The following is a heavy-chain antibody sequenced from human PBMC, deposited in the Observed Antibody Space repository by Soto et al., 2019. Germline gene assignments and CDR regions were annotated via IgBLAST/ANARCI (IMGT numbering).Heavy chain of an antibody. Sequence: GGSLRLSCAASGFTFSSYGMHWVRQAPGKGLVWVAVISYDGSNKYYADSVKGRFTISRDNSKNTLYLQMNSLRAEDTAVYYCAKDRDDLIDYWGQGTLVTVSS. CDR2: ISYDGSNK. J-gene: IGHJ4*02. CDR3: AKDRDDLIDY. D-gene: IGHD1-1*01. V-gene: IGHV3-30*18. CDR1: GFTFSSYG.